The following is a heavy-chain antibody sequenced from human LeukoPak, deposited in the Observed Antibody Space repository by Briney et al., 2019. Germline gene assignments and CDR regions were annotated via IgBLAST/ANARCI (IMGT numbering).Heavy chain of an antibody. CDR2: ISWDGGST. V-gene: IGHV3-43*01. CDR1: GFTFDDYT. CDR3: ARVSWAAQKPFDY. Sequence: GGSLRFSCAASGFTFDDYTMHWVRKAPGKGLEWVSLISWDGGSTYYADSVKGRFTISRDNSKNSLYLQMNSLRAEDTAVYYCARVSWAAQKPFDYWGQGTLVTVSS. J-gene: IGHJ4*02. D-gene: IGHD1-14*01.